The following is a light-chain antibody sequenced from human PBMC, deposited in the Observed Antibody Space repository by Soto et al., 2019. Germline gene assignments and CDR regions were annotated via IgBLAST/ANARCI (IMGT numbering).Light chain of an antibody. CDR1: QSVSSKY. V-gene: IGKV3-20*01. Sequence: EIVLTQSPGTLSLSPGERATLSCRASQSVSSKYLAWYQQKPGQAPRVLIYGTSIRASGVPERFSGGGSGTDFTLTITRLEPEDFAVCYCQQYGSSLFTFGPGTKVDIK. CDR3: QQYGSSLFT. J-gene: IGKJ3*01. CDR2: GTS.